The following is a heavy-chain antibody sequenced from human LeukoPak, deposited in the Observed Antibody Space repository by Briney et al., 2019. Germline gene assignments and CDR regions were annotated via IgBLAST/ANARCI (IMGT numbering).Heavy chain of an antibody. CDR2: FDPEDGET. V-gene: IGHV1-24*01. J-gene: IGHJ4*02. D-gene: IGHD4-23*01. CDR3: ATDLNYGGNELRDY. Sequence: ASVKVSCKVSGYTLTELSMHWVRQAPGKGLEWMGGFDPEDGETIYAQKFQGRVTMTEDTSTDTAYMELSSLRSEDTAVYYCATDLNYGGNELRDYWGQGTPVTVSS. CDR1: GYTLTELS.